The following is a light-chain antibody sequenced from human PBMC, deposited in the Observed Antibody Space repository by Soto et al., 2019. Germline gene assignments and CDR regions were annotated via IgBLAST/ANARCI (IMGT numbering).Light chain of an antibody. CDR1: ETIGRAY. CDR2: ATS. CDR3: HQYATAPFT. V-gene: IGKV3-20*01. Sequence: IVLTQSPGTLSLSPGERATVSCRASETIGRAYFAWYQHRPGRTPRLVLSATSNRAAGIPDRFGGSGSGEDFTLPISGVEPEDFAVYYCHQYATAPFTVGQGTKLDI. J-gene: IGKJ2*01.